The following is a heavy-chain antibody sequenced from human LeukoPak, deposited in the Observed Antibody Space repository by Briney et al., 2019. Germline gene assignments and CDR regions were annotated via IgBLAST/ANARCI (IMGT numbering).Heavy chain of an antibody. CDR3: ARRDAGGYGHFDI. CDR1: GGSVSSYY. J-gene: IGHJ3*02. D-gene: IGHD5-12*01. Sequence: ETLSLTCTVSGGSVSSYYWTWVRQPAGKGLEWIGRMYTSGSTDYNPSLKSRVTMSVDTSKNQFSLKLSSVTAADTAVYYCARRDAGGYGHFDIWGQGTMVTVSS. V-gene: IGHV4-4*07. CDR2: MYTSGST.